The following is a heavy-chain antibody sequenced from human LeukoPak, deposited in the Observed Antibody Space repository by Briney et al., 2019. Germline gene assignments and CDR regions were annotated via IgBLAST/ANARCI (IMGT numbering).Heavy chain of an antibody. CDR1: GFTVSSNY. V-gene: IGHV3-66*01. Sequence: PGGFLRLSCAASGFTVSSNYMSWVRQAPGKGLEWVSAIYSGGSTYYADSVKGRFTISRDNSKNTLYLQMNSLRAEDTAVYYCARVGCGDYLYFDYWGQGTLVTVSS. CDR3: ARVGCGDYLYFDY. D-gene: IGHD4-17*01. J-gene: IGHJ4*02. CDR2: IYSGGST.